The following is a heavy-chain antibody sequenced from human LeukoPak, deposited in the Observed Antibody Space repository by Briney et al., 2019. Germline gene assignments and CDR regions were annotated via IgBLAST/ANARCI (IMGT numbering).Heavy chain of an antibody. J-gene: IGHJ4*02. V-gene: IGHV4-30-4*01. CDR2: IYYSGST. CDR3: ASEITMVRGVYFDY. Sequence: PSETLSLTCTVSGGSISSGDYYWSWIRQPPGKGLEWIGYIYYSGSTYYNPSLKSRVTISVDTSKNQFSLKLSSVTAADTAVYYCASEITMVRGVYFDYWGQGTLVTVSS. D-gene: IGHD3-10*01. CDR1: GGSISSGDYY.